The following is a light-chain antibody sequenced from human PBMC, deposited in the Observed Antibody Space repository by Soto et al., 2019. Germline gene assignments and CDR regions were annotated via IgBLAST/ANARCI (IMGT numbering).Light chain of an antibody. V-gene: IGKV1-5*01. CDR1: QSISSW. J-gene: IGKJ1*01. CDR3: QQYGSYSKT. CDR2: DAS. Sequence: DIQMTQSPSTLSASVGDRLTITCRASQSISSWLAWYQQRPGKAPKLLIFDASSLESGVPSRFSGSGSGTEFTLTISSLQPDDFATYYCQQYGSYSKTFGQGTKVDIK.